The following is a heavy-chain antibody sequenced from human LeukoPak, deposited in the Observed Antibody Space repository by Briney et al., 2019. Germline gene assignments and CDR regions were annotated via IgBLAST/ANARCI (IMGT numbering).Heavy chain of an antibody. CDR3: ARHRAVAANHFDY. V-gene: IGHV4-39*01. D-gene: IGHD6-13*01. Sequence: SETLSLTCTVSGGSISSSSYYWGWIRQPPGKGLEWIGSIYYSGSTYYNPSLKSRVTISVDTSKNQFSLKLSSVTAADTAVYYCARHRAVAANHFDYWGQGTLVTVSS. CDR2: IYYSGST. J-gene: IGHJ4*02. CDR1: GGSISSSSYY.